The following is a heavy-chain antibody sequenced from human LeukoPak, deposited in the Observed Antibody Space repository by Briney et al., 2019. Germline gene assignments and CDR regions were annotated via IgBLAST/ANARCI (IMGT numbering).Heavy chain of an antibody. J-gene: IGHJ4*02. Sequence: GGSVRLSCAASGFTVSSNYVSWVRQAPGKGLEWVSIIYSAGATYYADSVRGRFTISRDNSKNTVSLQMNSLRAEDTAVYYCASGGLGARKYYSDPFHYWGQRTLVTVSS. CDR1: GFTVSSNY. V-gene: IGHV3-53*01. CDR2: IYSAGAT. CDR3: ASGGLGARKYYSDPFHY. D-gene: IGHD3-10*01.